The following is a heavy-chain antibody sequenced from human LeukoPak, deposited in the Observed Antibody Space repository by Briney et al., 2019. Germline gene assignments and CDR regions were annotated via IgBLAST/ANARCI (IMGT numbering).Heavy chain of an antibody. J-gene: IGHJ4*02. CDR3: ARDARDTAIDY. CDR2: VNAGNGNT. D-gene: IGHD5-18*01. V-gene: IGHV1-3*01. Sequence: ASVKVSCKPSGYTFTSYDMHWVRQAPGQRLEWMGWVNAGNGNTKYSQKFQGRVTITRYTSASTGYMELSSLRSEDTAVYYCARDARDTAIDYWGQGTLVTVSS. CDR1: GYTFTSYD.